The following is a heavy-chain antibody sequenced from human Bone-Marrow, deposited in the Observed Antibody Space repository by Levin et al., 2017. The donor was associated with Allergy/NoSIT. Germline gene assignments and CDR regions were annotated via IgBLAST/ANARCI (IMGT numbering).Heavy chain of an antibody. D-gene: IGHD2-21*01. CDR2: IFGDGTI. CDR3: ARGLIQRETPFFDY. Sequence: GESLKISCAASGFSVSTNYMNWIRQAPGKGLEWVSVIFGDGTIYYADSVMGRFTVSRDNSKNTLYLQMNSLRAEDTAVYYCARGLIQRETPFFDYWGQGTLVTVSS. J-gene: IGHJ4*02. V-gene: IGHV3-53*01. CDR1: GFSVSTNY.